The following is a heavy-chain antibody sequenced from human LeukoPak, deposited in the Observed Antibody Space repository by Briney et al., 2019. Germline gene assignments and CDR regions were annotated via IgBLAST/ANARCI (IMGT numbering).Heavy chain of an antibody. CDR3: ATDLLEWLLPDY. Sequence: SVKVSCKASGGTFSSYAISWVRQAPGQGLEWMGRIIPILSIANYAQKFQGRVTITADKSTSTAYMELSSLRSDDTAVYYCATDLLEWLLPDYWGQGTLVTVSS. CDR1: GGTFSSYA. D-gene: IGHD3-3*01. CDR2: IIPILSIA. J-gene: IGHJ4*02. V-gene: IGHV1-69*04.